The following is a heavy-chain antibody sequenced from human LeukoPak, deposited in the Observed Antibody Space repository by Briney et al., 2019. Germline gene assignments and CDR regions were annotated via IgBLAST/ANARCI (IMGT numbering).Heavy chain of an antibody. J-gene: IGHJ4*02. Sequence: TGGSLRLSCPASGFTFSSYAMSWVRQAPGKGLEWVSAISGSGGSTYYADSVKGRFTISRDNSKNTLYLQINSLRAEDTAVYYCAKDSTVTYEYWGQGTLVTVSS. V-gene: IGHV3-23*01. CDR1: GFTFSSYA. CDR3: AKDSTVTYEY. D-gene: IGHD4-17*01. CDR2: ISGSGGST.